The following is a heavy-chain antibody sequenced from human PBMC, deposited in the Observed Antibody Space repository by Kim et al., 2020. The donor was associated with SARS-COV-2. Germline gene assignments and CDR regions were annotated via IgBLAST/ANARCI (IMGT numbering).Heavy chain of an antibody. V-gene: IGHV3-53*01. CDR3: AREMEGLDY. Sequence: GSTYYADSVKGRFTISRDNSKNTLYLQMNSLRAEDTAVYYCAREMEGLDYWGQGTLVTVSS. D-gene: IGHD1-1*01. J-gene: IGHJ4*02. CDR2: GST.